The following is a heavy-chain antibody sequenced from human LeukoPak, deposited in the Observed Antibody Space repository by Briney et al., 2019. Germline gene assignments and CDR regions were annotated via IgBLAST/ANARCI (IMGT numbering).Heavy chain of an antibody. Sequence: GGSLRLSCAASGLTFSSYGMSWVRQAPGKGLEWVSVISGSGGFTYYPDSLKGRFTISRDNSKNTLYLQMNSLRAEDTAVYYCARSSGWYHRGPDYYYYYMDVWGKGTTVTVS. V-gene: IGHV3-23*01. CDR1: GLTFSSYG. CDR2: ISGSGGFT. CDR3: ARSSGWYHRGPDYYYYYMDV. D-gene: IGHD6-19*01. J-gene: IGHJ6*03.